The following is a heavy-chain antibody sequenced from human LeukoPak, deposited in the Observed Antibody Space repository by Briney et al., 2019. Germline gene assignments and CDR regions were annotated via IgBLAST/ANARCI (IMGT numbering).Heavy chain of an antibody. CDR3: ARGPHDYVWGSYEDY. D-gene: IGHD3-16*01. CDR1: GFTFSSYA. J-gene: IGHJ4*02. V-gene: IGHV3-30-3*01. CDR2: ISYDGSNK. Sequence: GGSLRLSCAASGFTFSSYAMHWVRQAPGKGLEWVAVISYDGSNKYYADSVKGRFTISRDNSKNTLYLQMNSLRAEDTAVYYCARGPHDYVWGSYEDYWGQGTLVTVSS.